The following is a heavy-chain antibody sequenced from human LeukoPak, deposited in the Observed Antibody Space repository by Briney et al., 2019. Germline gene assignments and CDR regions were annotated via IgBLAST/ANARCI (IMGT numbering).Heavy chain of an antibody. CDR1: GFTFSSYG. D-gene: IGHD6-19*01. J-gene: IGHJ4*02. CDR3: ARSGSGWYPPYFSDY. Sequence: TGGSLRLSCAASGFTFSSYGMHWVRQAPGKGLEWVAVIWYDGSNKYYADSVKGRFTISRDNSKNTLYLQMNSLRAEDTAVYYCARSGSGWYPPYFSDYWGQGTLVTVSS. CDR2: IWYDGSNK. V-gene: IGHV3-33*01.